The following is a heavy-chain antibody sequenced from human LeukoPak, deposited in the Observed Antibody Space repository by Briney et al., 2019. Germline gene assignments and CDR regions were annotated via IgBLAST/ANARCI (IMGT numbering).Heavy chain of an antibody. CDR2: IYYNGNT. V-gene: IGHV4-59*01. D-gene: IGHD2-15*01. Sequence: PGRSLRLSCAASGFTFSSYAMHWVRQAPGKGLEWIGYIYYNGNTNSNPSLKSRVTISVDTSKNQLSLKLSSVTAADTAVYYCARASGSGNPWFPWGFWGQGTLVTVSS. CDR1: GFTFSSYA. J-gene: IGHJ4*02. CDR3: ARASGSGNPWFPWGF.